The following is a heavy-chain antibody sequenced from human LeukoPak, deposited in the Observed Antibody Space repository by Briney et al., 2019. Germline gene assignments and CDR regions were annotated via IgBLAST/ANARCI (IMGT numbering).Heavy chain of an antibody. CDR2: ISAYNGNT. Sequence: GASVKVSCKASGYTFTSYGISWVRQAPRQGLEWMGWISAYNGNTNYAQKLQGRVTMTTDTSTSTAYMELRSLRSDDTAVYYCARRIRGYSYGPNNWFDPWGQGTLVTVSS. D-gene: IGHD5-18*01. J-gene: IGHJ5*02. CDR1: GYTFTSYG. CDR3: ARRIRGYSYGPNNWFDP. V-gene: IGHV1-18*01.